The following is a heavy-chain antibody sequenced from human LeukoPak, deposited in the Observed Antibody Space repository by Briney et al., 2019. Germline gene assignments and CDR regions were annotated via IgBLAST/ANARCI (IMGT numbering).Heavy chain of an antibody. CDR3: ARLLSGWYLLPYFDY. CDR1: GGSFSGYY. CDR2: INHSGST. Sequence: SETLSLTCAVYGGSFSGYYWSWIRQPPGKGLEWIGEINHSGSTNYNPSLKSRGTISVDTSKNQFSLKLSSVTAADTAVYYCARLLSGWYLLPYFDYWGQGTLVTVSS. V-gene: IGHV4-34*01. J-gene: IGHJ4*02. D-gene: IGHD6-19*01.